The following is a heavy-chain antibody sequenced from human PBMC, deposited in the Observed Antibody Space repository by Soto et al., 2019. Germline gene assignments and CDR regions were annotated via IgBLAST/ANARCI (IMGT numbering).Heavy chain of an antibody. CDR2: INHSGST. CDR3: ARGRAAGTYYYYYYGMDV. CDR1: GGSFSGYY. J-gene: IGHJ6*02. V-gene: IGHV4-34*01. D-gene: IGHD6-13*01. Sequence: QVQLQQWGAGLLKPSETLSLTCAVYGGSFSGYYWSWIRQPPGKGLEWIGEINHSGSTNYNPSLKSRVTISVDTSKNQFSLKLSSVTAADTAVYCCARGRAAGTYYYYYYGMDVWGQGTTVTVSS.